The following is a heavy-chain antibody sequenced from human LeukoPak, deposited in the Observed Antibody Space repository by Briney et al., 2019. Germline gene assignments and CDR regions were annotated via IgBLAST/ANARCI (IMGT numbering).Heavy chain of an antibody. CDR1: GVTFDDYA. Sequence: GGSLRLSRAASGVTFDDYAMHWVRQTPGKGLEWVSAIDWNSGSKDYADSVKGRFTISRDNAGNSLYLQMNSLRPEDTALYYCAKSRGPYYLYYGMDVWGQGTKVTVSS. J-gene: IGHJ6*02. D-gene: IGHD5-12*01. CDR3: AKSRGPYYLYYGMDV. CDR2: IDWNSGSK. V-gene: IGHV3-9*01.